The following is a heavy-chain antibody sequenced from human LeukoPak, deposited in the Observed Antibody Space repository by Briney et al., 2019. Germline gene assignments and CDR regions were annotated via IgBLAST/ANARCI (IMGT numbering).Heavy chain of an antibody. D-gene: IGHD6-19*01. J-gene: IGHJ4*02. CDR2: IYYSGST. CDR1: GGSISSSSYY. Sequence: PSETLSLTCTVSGGSISSSSYYWGWIRQPPGKGLEWIGSIYYSGSTYYNPSLKSRVTISVDTSKNQFSLKLSSVTAADTAVYYCARYSSGWYEGDYWGQGTLVTVSS. CDR3: ARYSSGWYEGDY. V-gene: IGHV4-39*07.